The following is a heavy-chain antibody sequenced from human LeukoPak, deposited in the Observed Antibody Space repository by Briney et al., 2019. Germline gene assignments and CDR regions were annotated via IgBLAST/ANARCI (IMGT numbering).Heavy chain of an antibody. CDR3: ATADWFSFDF. CDR1: GFTFSSYW. J-gene: IGHJ4*02. D-gene: IGHD3-9*01. CDR2: IKNDGSEK. Sequence: PGGSLRLSCAASGFTFSSYWMSWVRQAPGKGLEWVATIKNDGSEKNYVDSVKGRFTISRDNAKNSLYLQMSGLRAEDTAVYFCATADWFSFDFLGQGTLVTVSS. V-gene: IGHV3-7*04.